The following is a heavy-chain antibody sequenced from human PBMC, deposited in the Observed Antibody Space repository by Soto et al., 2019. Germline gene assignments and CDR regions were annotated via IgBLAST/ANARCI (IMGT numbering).Heavy chain of an antibody. J-gene: IGHJ6*02. Sequence: SETLSLTCTVSVGSFSSGSYYWSWIRQPPGKGLEWIGYIYYSGSTNYNPSLKSRVTISVDTSKNQFSLKLSSVTAADTAVYYCATRVQDHYYGSGRNEGGMDVWGQGTTVTVSS. V-gene: IGHV4-61*01. CDR1: VGSFSSGSYY. D-gene: IGHD3-10*01. CDR3: ATRVQDHYYGSGRNEGGMDV. CDR2: IYYSGST.